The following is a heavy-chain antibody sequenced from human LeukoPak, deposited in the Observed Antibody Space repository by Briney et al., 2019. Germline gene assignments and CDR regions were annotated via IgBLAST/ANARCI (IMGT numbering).Heavy chain of an antibody. CDR1: GGSISSYY. D-gene: IGHD2-2*01. CDR2: IYTSGST. V-gene: IGHV4-4*07. Sequence: SETLSLTCTVSGGSISSYYWSWIRQPAGKGLEWIGRIYTSGSTNYNPSLKSRVTMSVDTSENQFSLKLSSVTAADTAVYYCAREFGDIVVVPAKGRAFDYWGQGTLVTVSS. CDR3: AREFGDIVVVPAKGRAFDY. J-gene: IGHJ4*02.